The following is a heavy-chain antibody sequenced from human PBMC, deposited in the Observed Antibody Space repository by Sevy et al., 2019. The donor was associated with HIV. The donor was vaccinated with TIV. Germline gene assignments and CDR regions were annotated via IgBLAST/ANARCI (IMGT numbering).Heavy chain of an antibody. J-gene: IGHJ6*02. Sequence: GGSLRLSCAASGFTFSSYAMHWVRQAPGKGLEWVAVISYDGSNKYYGDSVKGRFTNSRDNSKNTLYLQMNSLRVEDTAVYYCARDRVSSGWLKYYYYYGMDVWGQGTTVTVSS. CDR2: ISYDGSNK. V-gene: IGHV3-30-3*01. CDR1: GFTFSSYA. D-gene: IGHD6-19*01. CDR3: ARDRVSSGWLKYYYYYGMDV.